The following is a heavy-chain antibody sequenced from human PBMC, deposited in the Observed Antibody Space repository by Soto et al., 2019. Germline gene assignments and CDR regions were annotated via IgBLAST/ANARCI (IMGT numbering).Heavy chain of an antibody. V-gene: IGHV4-59*01. D-gene: IGHD4-17*01. J-gene: IGHJ3*02. CDR3: ASDTAPTDHAFDI. CDR2: IYYSGST. CDR1: GGSISSYY. Sequence: SETLSLTXTVSGGSISSYYWSWIRQPPGKGLEWIGYIYYSGSTNYNPSLKSRVTISVDTSKNQFSLKLSSVTAADTAVYYCASDTAPTDHAFDIWGQGTMVTVSS.